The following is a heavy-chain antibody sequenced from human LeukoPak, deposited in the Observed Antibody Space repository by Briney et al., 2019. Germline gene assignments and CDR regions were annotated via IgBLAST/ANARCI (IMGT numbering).Heavy chain of an antibody. CDR1: GGSISSYY. Sequence: PSETLSLTCTVSGGSISSYYWSWIRQPPGKGLEWIGFIYYTGDTNYNPSLKSRVTVSLDKSKNHFSLKLSSVTAADTAVYYCARHIRLGGWFGPWGQGTLVTVSS. CDR3: ARHIRLGGWFGP. CDR2: IYYTGDT. J-gene: IGHJ5*02. D-gene: IGHD3-16*01. V-gene: IGHV4-59*08.